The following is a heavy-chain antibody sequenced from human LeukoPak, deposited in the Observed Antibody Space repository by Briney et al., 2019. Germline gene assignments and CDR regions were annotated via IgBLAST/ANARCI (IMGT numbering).Heavy chain of an antibody. CDR1: GFTFSNSA. J-gene: IGHJ4*01. CDR3: AKGIYSSGWSYFDY. Sequence: GGSLRLSCAASGFTFSNSAMRWVRQAPGKGLEWVSTLSGSGITTYYADSVKGRFTISRDNAKNTLYLQMNSLRAEDTAVYYCAKGIYSSGWSYFDYWGHGTLVTASS. D-gene: IGHD6-19*01. V-gene: IGHV3-23*01. CDR2: LSGSGITT.